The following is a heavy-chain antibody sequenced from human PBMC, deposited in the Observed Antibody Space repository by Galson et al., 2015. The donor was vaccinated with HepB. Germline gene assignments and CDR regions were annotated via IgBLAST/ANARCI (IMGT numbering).Heavy chain of an antibody. CDR3: AKQEAGVDY. V-gene: IGHV3-30*18. Sequence: SLRLSCAASGFSFSIYGMNWVRQAPDKGLEWVATISYDGSNKHYADSVKGRFTISRDNSKNTLYLQMNSLRTEDTGVYYCAKQEAGVDYWGQGTLVTVSS. CDR1: GFSFSIYG. J-gene: IGHJ4*02. CDR2: ISYDGSNK. D-gene: IGHD6-13*01.